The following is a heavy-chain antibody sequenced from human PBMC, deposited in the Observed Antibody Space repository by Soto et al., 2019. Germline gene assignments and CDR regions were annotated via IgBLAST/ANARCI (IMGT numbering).Heavy chain of an antibody. Sequence: SETLSLTCTVSGGSISSGGYYWSWIRQHPWKGLEWIGYIYYSGSTYYNPSLTSRVTISVDTSKNQFSLKLSSVTAADTALYYCARDRLDYGDFEYWGQGTLVTVSS. CDR3: ARDRLDYGDFEY. CDR1: GGSISSGGYY. D-gene: IGHD4-17*01. V-gene: IGHV4-31*03. J-gene: IGHJ4*02. CDR2: IYYSGST.